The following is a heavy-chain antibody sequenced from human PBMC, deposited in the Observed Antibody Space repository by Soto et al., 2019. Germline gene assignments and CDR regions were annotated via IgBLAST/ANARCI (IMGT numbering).Heavy chain of an antibody. Sequence: RGSLRLSCAASGCTFSDYGMHWFRHAPRKGPGWLAVISYDGTSRHYADSVKGRFTISRDNFKNTLHLQITRLRREDTAVYYCAKSDDASSASGGYFLSWSQRT. CDR3: AKSDDASSASGGYFLS. CDR1: GCTFSDYG. V-gene: IGHV3-30*18. D-gene: IGHD3-22*01. CDR2: ISYDGTSR. J-gene: IGHJ4*02.